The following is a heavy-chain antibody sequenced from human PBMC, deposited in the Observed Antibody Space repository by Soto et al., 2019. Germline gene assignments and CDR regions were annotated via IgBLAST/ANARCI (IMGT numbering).Heavy chain of an antibody. D-gene: IGHD3-3*01. CDR1: GYTFTGYY. J-gene: IGHJ6*02. V-gene: IGHV1-2*02. Sequence: ASVKVSCKASGYTFTGYYMHWVRQAPGQGLEWMGWTNPNSGGTNYAQKFQGRVTMTRDTSISTAYMELSRLRSDDTAVYYCARGGFGYYDSWSGYYTPRSYYYYGMDVWGQGTTVTVSS. CDR2: TNPNSGGT. CDR3: ARGGFGYYDSWSGYYTPRSYYYYGMDV.